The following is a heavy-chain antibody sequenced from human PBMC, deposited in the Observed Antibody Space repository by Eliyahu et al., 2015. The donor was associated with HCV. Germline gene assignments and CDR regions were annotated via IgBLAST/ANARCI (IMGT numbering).Heavy chain of an antibody. CDR1: GGSIXTYY. J-gene: IGHJ5*02. Sequence: QVQLQESGPGLVKPSETLSLIXTVSGGSIXTYYWXWIRQPXGKGLEWSGYIXYSGSTNYNPSLKSRVXISVDTSKNQFSLNLTSVTAADTAMYYCASGGGGIAVTGTGGWFDPWGQGTLVTVSS. CDR3: ASGGGGIAVTGTGGWFDP. V-gene: IGHV4-59*01. D-gene: IGHD6-19*01. CDR2: IXYSGST.